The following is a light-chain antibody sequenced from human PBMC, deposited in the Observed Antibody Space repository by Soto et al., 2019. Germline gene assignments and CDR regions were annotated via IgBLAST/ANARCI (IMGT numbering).Light chain of an antibody. V-gene: IGLV2-14*01. CDR2: DVS. CDR1: SSDVGGYNY. Sequence: QSALTQPASVSGSPGQSITISCTGTSSDVGGYNYVSWYQQHPGKAPKLMIYDVSNRPSGVSNRFSGCKSGNTASLTISGLQAGNGADYYCSSYTRSSTLGVFGGGTQVTVL. J-gene: IGLJ2*01. CDR3: SSYTRSSTLGV.